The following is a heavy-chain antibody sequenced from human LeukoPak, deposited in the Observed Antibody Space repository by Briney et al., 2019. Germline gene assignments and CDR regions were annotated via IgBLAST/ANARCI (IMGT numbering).Heavy chain of an antibody. J-gene: IGHJ4*02. CDR1: GGSISSSSYY. D-gene: IGHD6-13*01. V-gene: IGHV4-39*01. CDR3: ARVRNSSWYSPTVFDY. CDR2: IYYSGST. Sequence: SETLSLTCTVSGGSISSSSYYWGWIRQPPGKGLEWIGSIYYSGSTYYNPSLKSRVTISVDTSKNQFSLKLSSVTAADTAVYYCARVRNSSWYSPTVFDYWGQGTLVTVSS.